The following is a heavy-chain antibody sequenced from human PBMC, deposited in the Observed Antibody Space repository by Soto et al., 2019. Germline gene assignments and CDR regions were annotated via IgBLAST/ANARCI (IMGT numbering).Heavy chain of an antibody. Sequence: QVQLVQSGAEVKKPGASVKVSCKASGYTFTSYGISWVRQAPGQGLEWMGWISAYNGNTNYAQKLQGRVTMTTDTTTSTAYMELRSLRSDDTAVYYCARVDCSSTSCRDYYYYYMDVWGKGTTVTVSS. CDR1: GYTFTSYG. J-gene: IGHJ6*03. CDR3: ARVDCSSTSCRDYYYYYMDV. D-gene: IGHD2-2*01. CDR2: ISAYNGNT. V-gene: IGHV1-18*01.